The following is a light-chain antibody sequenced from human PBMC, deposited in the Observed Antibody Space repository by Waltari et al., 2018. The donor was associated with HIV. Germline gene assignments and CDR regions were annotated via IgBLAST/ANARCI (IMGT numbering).Light chain of an antibody. CDR1: NIDVGGYNF. V-gene: IGLV2-14*01. Sequence: QSALPQPASVSGSPGQSITIPCPGTNIDVGGYNFVSWYQQHPGKAPKLMIYEVTNRPSGLSNRFSGSKSGNTASLTISGLQAEDEADYYCTSYTSNNTLMFGGGTKVTVL. J-gene: IGLJ3*02. CDR3: TSYTSNNTLM. CDR2: EVT.